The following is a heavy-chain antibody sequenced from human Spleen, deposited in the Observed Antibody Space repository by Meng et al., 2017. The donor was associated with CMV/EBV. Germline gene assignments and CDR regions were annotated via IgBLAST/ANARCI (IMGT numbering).Heavy chain of an antibody. D-gene: IGHD2-2*01. Sequence: ASVKVSCKVSGYTLTELSMHWVRQAPGKGLEWMGGIDPEDGETVYAQKFQGRVTMTEDTSTDTDYMHLSSLRPEDTAVYYCARDIVVVPAAHEGYGMDVWGQGTTVTVSS. V-gene: IGHV1-24*01. J-gene: IGHJ6*02. CDR2: IDPEDGET. CDR3: ARDIVVVPAAHEGYGMDV. CDR1: GYTLTELS.